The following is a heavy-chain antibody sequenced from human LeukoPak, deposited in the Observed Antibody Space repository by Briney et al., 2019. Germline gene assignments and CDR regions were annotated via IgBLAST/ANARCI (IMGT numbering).Heavy chain of an antibody. CDR2: ISGNGGST. D-gene: IGHD2/OR15-2a*01. CDR3: AREALYDRPLDY. V-gene: IGHV3-64*01. CDR1: GFTLSSYA. J-gene: IGHJ4*02. Sequence: GGSLRLSCAASGFTLSSYAMHWVRQAPGKGLEYVSVISGNGGSTYYANSVKGRFTISRDNSKNTLYLQMGSLRAEDMAVYYCAREALYDRPLDYWGQGTLDTVSS.